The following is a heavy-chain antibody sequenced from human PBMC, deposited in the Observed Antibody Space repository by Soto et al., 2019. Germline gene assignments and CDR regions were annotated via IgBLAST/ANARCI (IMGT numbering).Heavy chain of an antibody. J-gene: IGHJ6*02. CDR3: AKDGAVAGTGYYYYYGMDV. D-gene: IGHD6-19*01. V-gene: IGHV3-30*18. CDR1: GFTFSSYG. Sequence: GGSLRLSCAASGFTFSSYGMHWVRQAPGKGLEWVAVISYDGSNKYYADSVKGRFTISRDNSKNTLYLQMNSLRAEDTAVYYCAKDGAVAGTGYYYYYGMDVWGQGTTVTVSS. CDR2: ISYDGSNK.